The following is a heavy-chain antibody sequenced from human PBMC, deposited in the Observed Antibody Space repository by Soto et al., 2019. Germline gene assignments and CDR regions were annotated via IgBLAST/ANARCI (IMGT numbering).Heavy chain of an antibody. Sequence: ASVKVSGKASGYTFTSYAVHWVRQAPGQRLEWMGWINAGNGNTKYSQKFQGRVTITSDTSASTAYMELSSLRSEDTAVYYCARESSSSCHDYWGQGTLVTVSS. J-gene: IGHJ4*02. CDR3: ARESSSSCHDY. CDR1: GYTFTSYA. CDR2: INAGNGNT. V-gene: IGHV1-3*01. D-gene: IGHD6-13*01.